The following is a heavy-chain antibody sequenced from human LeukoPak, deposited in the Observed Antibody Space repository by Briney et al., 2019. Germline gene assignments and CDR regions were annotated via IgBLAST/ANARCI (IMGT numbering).Heavy chain of an antibody. CDR1: GFSFSSHA. J-gene: IGHJ3*02. D-gene: IGHD3-22*01. CDR2: ILSGGAT. V-gene: IGHV3-23*01. Sequence: GGSLRLSCAASGFSFSSHALTWVRQAPGKGLEWVSGILSGGATYYADSVQGRFTISRDNSKNSLYLQMSSLRAEDTAIYFCARGTMSDAFDIWGQGTMVIVSS. CDR3: ARGTMSDAFDI.